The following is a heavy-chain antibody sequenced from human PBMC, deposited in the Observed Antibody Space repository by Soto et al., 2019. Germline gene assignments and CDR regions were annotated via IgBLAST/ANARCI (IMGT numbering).Heavy chain of an antibody. J-gene: IGHJ4*02. CDR2: IYYSGST. Sequence: QVQLQESGPGLVKPSETLSLTCTVSGGSISSYYWSWIRQPPGKGLEWIGYIYYSGSTNYNPSLKSRVTISVDTSKNQFSLKLSSVIAADTGVYYCARDWGQDSSSWYTVDYWGQGTLVTVSS. CDR3: ARDWGQDSSSWYTVDY. CDR1: GGSISSYY. V-gene: IGHV4-59*01. D-gene: IGHD6-13*01.